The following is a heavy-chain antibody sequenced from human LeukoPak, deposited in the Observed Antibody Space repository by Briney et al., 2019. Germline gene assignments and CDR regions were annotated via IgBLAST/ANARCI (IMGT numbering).Heavy chain of an antibody. J-gene: IGHJ2*01. CDR3: ARDAGGAFYWYFDL. V-gene: IGHV3-30-3*01. CDR1: GFTFSSFA. D-gene: IGHD3-16*01. CDR2: MSYDGSND. Sequence: GGSLILPCAASGFTFSSFAMHWVRQAPGKGLEWLAVMSYDGSNDYYAGSLKGRLSMSRGNSRNTLSLQIKSLRPDDTAVYYCARDAGGAFYWYFDLWGRGTLVTVSS.